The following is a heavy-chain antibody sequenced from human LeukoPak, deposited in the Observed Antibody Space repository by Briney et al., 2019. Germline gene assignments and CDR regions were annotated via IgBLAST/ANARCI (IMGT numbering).Heavy chain of an antibody. V-gene: IGHV3-30*18. CDR2: ISYDGSNK. CDR1: GFTFSSYG. J-gene: IGHJ4*02. CDR3: AKGSPMTTEYYFDY. Sequence: GGSLRLSGAASGFTFSSYGMHWVRQAPGKGLEWVAVISYDGSNKYYADSVKGRFTISRDNSKNTLYLQMNSLRAEDTAVYYCAKGSPMTTEYYFDYWGQGTLVTVSS. D-gene: IGHD4-17*01.